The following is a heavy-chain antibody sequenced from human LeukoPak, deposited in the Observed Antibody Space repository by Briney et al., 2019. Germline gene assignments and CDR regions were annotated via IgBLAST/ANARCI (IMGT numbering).Heavy chain of an antibody. CDR2: IYTSGST. V-gene: IGHV4-61*02. CDR3: AREGPRLRFLNWLDP. J-gene: IGHJ5*02. D-gene: IGHD3-3*01. Sequence: SQTLSLTCTASGGSISSGSYYWSWIRQPAGKGLEWIGRIYTSGSTNYNPSLKSRVTISVDTSKNQFSLKLSSVTAADTAVYYCAREGPRLRFLNWLDPWGQGTLVTVSS. CDR1: GGSISSGSYY.